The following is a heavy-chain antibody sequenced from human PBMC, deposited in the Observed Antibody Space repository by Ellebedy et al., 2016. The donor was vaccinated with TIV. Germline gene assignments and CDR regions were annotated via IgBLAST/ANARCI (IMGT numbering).Heavy chain of an antibody. Sequence: GESLKISCAASRFSFSSYWMSWVRQSPGKGLEWVANINQDGSDKYYVDSVKGRFTISRDNAKNSLYLQMTSLRADDTSVYYCATDGSYGDFRSPAHAFVIWGQGTVVTVSS. CDR3: ATDGSYGDFRSPAHAFVI. J-gene: IGHJ3*02. D-gene: IGHD4-17*01. V-gene: IGHV3-7*01. CDR1: RFSFSSYW. CDR2: INQDGSDK.